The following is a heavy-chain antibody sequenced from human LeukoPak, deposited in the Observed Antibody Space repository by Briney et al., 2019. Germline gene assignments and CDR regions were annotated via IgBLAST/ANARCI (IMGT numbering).Heavy chain of an antibody. D-gene: IGHD2-15*01. J-gene: IGHJ6*03. Sequence: ASVKVSCKASGYTFTSYGINWVRQAPGQGLEWMGWINPNSGGTNYAQKFQGRVTMTRDTSISTAYMELSRLRSDDTAVYYCARGVVVAANGFDYMDVWGKGTTVTVSS. CDR3: ARGVVVAANGFDYMDV. V-gene: IGHV1-2*02. CDR2: INPNSGGT. CDR1: GYTFTSYG.